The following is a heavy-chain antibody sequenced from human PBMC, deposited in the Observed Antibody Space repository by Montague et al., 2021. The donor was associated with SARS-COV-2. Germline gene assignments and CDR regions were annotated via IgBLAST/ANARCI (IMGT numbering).Heavy chain of an antibody. CDR2: TCYRSKWYN. Sequence: CAISGDSVSSNSAAWDWIRQSPSRGLEWLGRTCYRSKWYNDYAVXVKSRITINPDTSKNQFSLQLNSVTPEDTAVYYCARGDEEQWLVHYCYYGMDVWGQGTTVTVSS. V-gene: IGHV6-1*01. CDR1: GDSVSSNSAA. CDR3: ARGDEEQWLVHYCYYGMDV. J-gene: IGHJ6*02. D-gene: IGHD6-19*01.